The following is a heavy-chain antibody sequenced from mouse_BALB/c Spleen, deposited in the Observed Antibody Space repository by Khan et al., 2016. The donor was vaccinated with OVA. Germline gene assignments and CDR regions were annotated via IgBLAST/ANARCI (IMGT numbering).Heavy chain of an antibody. CDR2: ISYSGST. CDR1: GYSITSDYA. J-gene: IGHJ4*01. CDR3: ARDGSRYNYAMDY. D-gene: IGHD2-3*01. V-gene: IGHV3-2*02. Sequence: EVQLVETGPGLVKPSQSLSLTYTVTGYSITSDYAWNWIRQFPGNTLEWMGYISYSGSTNYNPSLKSRISITRDTSKNQFILQLNSVTAEDTATYYCARDGSRYNYAMDYWGQGTSVTVSA.